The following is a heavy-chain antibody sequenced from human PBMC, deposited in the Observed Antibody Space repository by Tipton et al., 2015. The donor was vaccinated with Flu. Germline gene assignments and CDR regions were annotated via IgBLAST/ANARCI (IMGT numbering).Heavy chain of an antibody. D-gene: IGHD5-24*01. Sequence: QLVQSGAEVKKPGASVKVSCKASGYTFTSYGISWVRQAPGQGLEWMGWISGYNGNRNYAQKLQGRVTMTTDTSTSTAYMELRSLSSDDTAVYHCARDLARQFHYYYGMDVWGQGPTVTVSS. V-gene: IGHV1-18*01. CDR3: ARDLARQFHYYYGMDV. CDR1: GYTFTSYG. CDR2: ISGYNGNR. J-gene: IGHJ6*02.